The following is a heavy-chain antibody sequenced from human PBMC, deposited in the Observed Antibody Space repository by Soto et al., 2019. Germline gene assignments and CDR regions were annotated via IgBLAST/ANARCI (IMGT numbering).Heavy chain of an antibody. CDR1: GGSISSGGYY. J-gene: IGHJ5*02. CDR3: AREGCSSTSCYRWFDP. V-gene: IGHV4-31*03. D-gene: IGHD2-2*01. Sequence: SETLSLTCTVSGGSISSGGYYWSWIRQHPGKGLEWIGYIYYSGGTYYNPSLKSRVTISVDTSKNQFSLKLSSVTAADTAVYYCAREGCSSTSCYRWFDPWGQGTLVTVSS. CDR2: IYYSGGT.